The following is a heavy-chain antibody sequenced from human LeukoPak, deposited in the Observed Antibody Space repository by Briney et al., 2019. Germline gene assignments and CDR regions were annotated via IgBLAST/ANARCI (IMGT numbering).Heavy chain of an antibody. J-gene: IGHJ4*02. D-gene: IGHD3-10*01. V-gene: IGHV4-59*08. CDR2: IYYSGST. CDR1: GGSISSYY. CDR3: ASSLDYYGSGSYHQFDY. Sequence: PSETLSLTCTVSGGSISSYYWSWIRQPPGKGLEWIGYIYYSGSTNYNPSLKSRVTISVDTSKNQFSLKLSSVTAADTAVYYCASSLDYYGSGSYHQFDYWAREPWSPSPQ.